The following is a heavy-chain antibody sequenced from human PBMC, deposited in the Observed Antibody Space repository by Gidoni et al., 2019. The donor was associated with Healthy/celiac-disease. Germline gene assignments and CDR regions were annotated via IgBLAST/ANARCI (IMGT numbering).Heavy chain of an antibody. CDR3: ARVEAARLEVEGPVNY. V-gene: IGHV3-11*01. Sequence: QVQLVESGGGWVKPGGSLRLSCAASGFTFSDYYMGWFRQAPGKWLEWVSYISSSGSTIYYADSVKGRFTIARANAKNSLYLQMNSLRAEDTAVYYCARVEAARLEVEGPVNYWVQGTLVTVSS. CDR1: GFTFSDYY. J-gene: IGHJ4*02. D-gene: IGHD6-6*01. CDR2: ISSSGSTI.